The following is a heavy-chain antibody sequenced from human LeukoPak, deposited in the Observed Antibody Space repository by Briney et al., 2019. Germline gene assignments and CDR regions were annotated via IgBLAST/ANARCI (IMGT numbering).Heavy chain of an antibody. V-gene: IGHV1-2*02. CDR2: INPNSGGT. CDR1: GYTFTGYY. CDR3: ARTEGPGYYYYYYMDV. J-gene: IGHJ6*03. Sequence: ASVKVSCKASGYTFTGYYMHWVRQAPGQGLEWMGWINPNSGGTNFAQNFQGRITMTRDTSISTAYMELSRLRSDDTAVYYCARTEGPGYYYYYYMDVWGKGTTVTVSS.